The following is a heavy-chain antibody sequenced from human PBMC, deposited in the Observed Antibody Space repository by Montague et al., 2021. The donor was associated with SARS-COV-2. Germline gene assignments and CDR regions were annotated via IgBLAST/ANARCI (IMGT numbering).Heavy chain of an antibody. CDR2: VDYSGNT. CDR1: GGPISGSSDY. J-gene: IGHJ4*02. V-gene: IGHV4-39*01. D-gene: IGHD5-18*01. Sequence: SDTLSLTRTVTGGPISGSSDYWGWIRQSPGKGLEWIASVDYSGNTYYSPSLKSRLTISVDTSKNQFSLKLNSVTAADTALYYCARREYSYGWGDWGQGTLVTVSS. CDR3: ARREYSYGWGD.